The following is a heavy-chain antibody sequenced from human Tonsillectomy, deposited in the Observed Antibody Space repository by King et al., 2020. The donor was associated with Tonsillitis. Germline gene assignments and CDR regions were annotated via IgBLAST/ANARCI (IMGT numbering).Heavy chain of an antibody. CDR2: IKSKTDGRTT. J-gene: IGHJ3*02. CDR3: TRVLQGGI. Sequence: VQLVESGGGLVKPGGSLRLSCAASGFTFSNAWMNWVRQAPGKGLEWVGRIKSKTDGRTTDYAAPVKGRFTISRDDSKNTLYLQMNSLKTEDTAVYYCTRVLQGGIWGQGTMVTVSS. CDR1: GFTFSNAW. D-gene: IGHD3-10*01. V-gene: IGHV3-15*07.